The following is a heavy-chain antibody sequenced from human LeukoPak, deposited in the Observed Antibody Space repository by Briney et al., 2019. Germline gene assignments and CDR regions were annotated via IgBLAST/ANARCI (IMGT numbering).Heavy chain of an antibody. J-gene: IGHJ4*02. D-gene: IGHD6-13*01. Sequence: SVKVSCKASGGTFSSYAISWVRQAPGQGLEWMGGIIPIFGTANYAQKFQGRVTITADESTSTAYMELSSLRSEDTAVYYCARSYPDGSGTPFDYWGQGTLVTVSS. CDR3: ARSYPDGSGTPFDY. V-gene: IGHV1-69*13. CDR1: GGTFSSYA. CDR2: IIPIFGTA.